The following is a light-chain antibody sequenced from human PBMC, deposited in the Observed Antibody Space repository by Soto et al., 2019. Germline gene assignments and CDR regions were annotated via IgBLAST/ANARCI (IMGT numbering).Light chain of an antibody. V-gene: IGKV3D-15*01. J-gene: IGKJ1*01. CDR2: GAS. CDR1: QKIYTN. CDR3: QQYNNWPRT. Sequence: EVVLTHSPGTLSLSPCERATLSPSACQKIYTNLAWYQQKPGQAPRLLIYGASTRATGIPARVSGSGSGTEFTLSISSLQSEDFAVYYCQQYNNWPRTFGQGTKVDNK.